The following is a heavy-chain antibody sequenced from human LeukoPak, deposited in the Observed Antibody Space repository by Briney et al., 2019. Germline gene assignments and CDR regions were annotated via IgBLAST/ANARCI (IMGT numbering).Heavy chain of an antibody. CDR1: GFTFSSSG. Sequence: GRSLRLSCAASGFTFSSSGMHWVRQAPGKGLEWVAFISFEGSNKYYADSMKGRFTLSRDNSRNTLSLQMDSLRGEDTAVYYCAKDSPGVRGGPDYWGQGTLVTVSS. D-gene: IGHD3-10*02. CDR3: AKDSPGVRGGPDY. J-gene: IGHJ4*02. CDR2: ISFEGSNK. V-gene: IGHV3-30*18.